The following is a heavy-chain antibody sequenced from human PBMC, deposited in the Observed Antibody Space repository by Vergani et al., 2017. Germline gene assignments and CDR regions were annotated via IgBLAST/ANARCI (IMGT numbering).Heavy chain of an antibody. D-gene: IGHD3/OR15-3a*01. CDR1: GDAISRDTYS. V-gene: IGHV4-30-2*01. J-gene: IGHJ6*03. CDR2: VYYSGTT. CDR3: ATGHTGYTKDWSSCFFYLDV. Sequence: QLQLQESDSRLVNPSQTLSLTCTLSGDAISRDTYSWNWVRQPPGKPLEWIGSVYYSGTTYYKPSLGGRVTMSIDNSKNPFSLTLNFVTATDSAFYFCATGHTGYTKDWSSCFFYLDVWGKGTTVTVSS.